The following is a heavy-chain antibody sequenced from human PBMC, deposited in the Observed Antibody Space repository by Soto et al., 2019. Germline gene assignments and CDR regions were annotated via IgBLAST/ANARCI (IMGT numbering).Heavy chain of an antibody. Sequence: TETLSLTCTVSAGSIRDYYWSWIRQPPGKGLEWIGYIYYTGTTKYNPSLKSRVTISVDSSKNQFSLKLSSVTAADTAVYYCASISYCSGGSCYSPAASPYFDYWGQGTLVTVSS. V-gene: IGHV4-59*12. CDR1: AGSIRDYY. CDR2: IYYTGTT. D-gene: IGHD2-15*01. J-gene: IGHJ4*02. CDR3: ASISYCSGGSCYSPAASPYFDY.